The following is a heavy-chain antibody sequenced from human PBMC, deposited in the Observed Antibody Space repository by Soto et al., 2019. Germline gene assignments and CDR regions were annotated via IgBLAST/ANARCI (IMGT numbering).Heavy chain of an antibody. V-gene: IGHV3-74*01. CDR3: ARGEVSLSSGAVYYYYYGMDV. CDR1: GFTFSSYW. CDR2: INSDGSST. D-gene: IGHD5-18*01. Sequence: GGSLRLSCAASGFTFSSYWMHWVLQAPGKGLVWVSRINSDGSSTSYADSVKGRFTISRDNAKNTLYLQMNSLRAEDTAVYYCARGEVSLSSGAVYYYYYGMDVWGQGTTVTVSS. J-gene: IGHJ6*02.